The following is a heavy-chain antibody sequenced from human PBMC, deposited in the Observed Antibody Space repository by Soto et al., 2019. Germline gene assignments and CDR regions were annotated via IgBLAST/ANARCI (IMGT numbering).Heavy chain of an antibody. V-gene: IGHV1-69*01. CDR1: GGTFSSYA. Sequence: QVQLVQSGAEVKKPGSSVKVSCKASGGTFSSYAISWVRQAPGQGLEWMGGIIPIFGTANYAQKFQGRVTITADESTRTAYMELSSLRSEDTAVYYCASVYCSGGSCYSGTLLNWFDPWGQGTLVTVSS. D-gene: IGHD2-15*01. CDR3: ASVYCSGGSCYSGTLLNWFDP. J-gene: IGHJ5*02. CDR2: IIPIFGTA.